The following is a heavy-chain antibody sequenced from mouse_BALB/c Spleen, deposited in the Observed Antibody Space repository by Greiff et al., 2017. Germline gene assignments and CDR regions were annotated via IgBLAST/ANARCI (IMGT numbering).Heavy chain of an antibody. V-gene: IGHV1-39*01. J-gene: IGHJ4*01. Sequence: VHVKQSGPELEKPGASVKISCKASGYSFTGYNMNWVKQSNGKSLEWIGNIDPYYGGTSYNQKFKGKATLTVDKSSSTAYMQLKSLTSEDSAVYYCAILITTPYAMDYWGQGTSVTVSS. D-gene: IGHD2-4*01. CDR1: GYSFTGYN. CDR2: IDPYYGGT. CDR3: AILITTPYAMDY.